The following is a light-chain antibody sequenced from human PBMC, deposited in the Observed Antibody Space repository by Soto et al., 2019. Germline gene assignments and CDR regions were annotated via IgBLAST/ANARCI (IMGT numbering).Light chain of an antibody. Sequence: EIILTQSPATLSLSPGERATLSCRASQSVSSYLAWYQHKPGQAPRLLIYDASTRATGIPARFSGSGSGTDFTLTISSLEPEDFAVYYCQQRSTPLTFGGGTKVVIK. V-gene: IGKV3-11*01. J-gene: IGKJ4*01. CDR3: QQRSTPLT. CDR1: QSVSSY. CDR2: DAS.